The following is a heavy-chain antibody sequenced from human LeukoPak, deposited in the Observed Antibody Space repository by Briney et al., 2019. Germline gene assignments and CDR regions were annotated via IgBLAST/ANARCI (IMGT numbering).Heavy chain of an antibody. V-gene: IGHV4-59*01. J-gene: IGHJ5*02. CDR1: GGSISSYY. CDR3: ARGAAYYYGSGSRNNWFDP. CDR2: IYYSGST. Sequence: PSETLSLTCTVSGGSISSYYWSWIRQPPGKGLEWIGYIYYSGSTNYNPSLKSRVTISVDTSKNQFSLKLSSVTAADTAVYYCARGAAYYYGSGSRNNWFDPWGQGTLVTVSS. D-gene: IGHD3-10*01.